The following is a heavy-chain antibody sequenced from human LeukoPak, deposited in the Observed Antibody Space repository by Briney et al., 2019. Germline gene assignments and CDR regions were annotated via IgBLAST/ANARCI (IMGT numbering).Heavy chain of an antibody. Sequence: PGGSLRLSCAASGFTFSSYAMHWVRQAPGRGLEWVANIKQDGSEKYYVDSVKGRFTISRDNAKNSLYLQMNSLKAEDTAVYYCTGAFGWGQGTMVTVSS. CDR2: IKQDGSEK. CDR1: GFTFSSYA. CDR3: TGAFG. D-gene: IGHD2-8*02. J-gene: IGHJ3*01. V-gene: IGHV3-7*02.